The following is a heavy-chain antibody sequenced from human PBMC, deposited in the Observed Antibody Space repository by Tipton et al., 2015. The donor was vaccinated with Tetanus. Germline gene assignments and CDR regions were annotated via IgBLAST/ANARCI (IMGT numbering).Heavy chain of an antibody. CDR1: GFTFSSYP. Sequence: SLRLSCAASGFTFSSYPMHWVRQAPGKGLEYVSSILHDGVGPFYANSVKGRFSISRDNSKNTLFLQMNSLRVEDTAVYYCLGHGGYSYLGQGTLVTVSS. CDR2: ILHDGVGP. J-gene: IGHJ4*02. V-gene: IGHV3-64*01. CDR3: LGHGGYSY. D-gene: IGHD3-22*01.